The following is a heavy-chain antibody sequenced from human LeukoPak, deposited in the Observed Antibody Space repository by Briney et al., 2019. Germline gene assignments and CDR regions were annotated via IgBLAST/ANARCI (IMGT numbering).Heavy chain of an antibody. V-gene: IGHV1-69*05. CDR2: IIPIFGTA. CDR1: GGTFSSYA. Sequence: SVKVSCKASGGTFSSYAISWVRQAPGQGLEWTGRIIPIFGTANYAQKFQGRVTITTDESTSTAYMELSSLRSKDTAVYYCATPRNYDILTRFFYFDYWGQGTLVTVSS. D-gene: IGHD3-9*01. CDR3: ATPRNYDILTRFFYFDY. J-gene: IGHJ4*02.